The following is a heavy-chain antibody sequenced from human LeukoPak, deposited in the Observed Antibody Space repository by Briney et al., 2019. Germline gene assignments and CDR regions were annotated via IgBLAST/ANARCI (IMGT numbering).Heavy chain of an antibody. CDR2: ITSSGGIT. CDR3: AAPGVPAATYYFDY. Sequence: GGSLRLSCEASGLAFSTHAMTWVRQGPGKGLEWVSGITSSGGITYYAESMRGRFTISRDNSKNTVYLQMNSLRAEDTAVYYCAAPGVPAATYYFDYWGQGTLVTVSS. J-gene: IGHJ4*02. V-gene: IGHV3-23*01. CDR1: GLAFSTHA. D-gene: IGHD2-2*01.